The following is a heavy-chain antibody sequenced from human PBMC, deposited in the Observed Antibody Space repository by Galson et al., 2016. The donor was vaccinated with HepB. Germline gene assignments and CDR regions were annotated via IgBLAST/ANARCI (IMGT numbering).Heavy chain of an antibody. CDR2: ISFDGYKY. CDR1: DFRIENYG. J-gene: IGHJ6*02. V-gene: IGHV3-30-3*01. CDR3: AKSLCSGGTCDGVVYHHYPMDV. D-gene: IGHD2-15*01. Sequence: SLRLSCAGSDFRIENYGVHWVRPAPGKGPEWVAVISFDGYKYSSADSVRGRFTISRDTSKDTVYLQMNRLRVEDTARYYCAKSLCSGGTCDGVVYHHYPMDVWGQGTTVIVSS.